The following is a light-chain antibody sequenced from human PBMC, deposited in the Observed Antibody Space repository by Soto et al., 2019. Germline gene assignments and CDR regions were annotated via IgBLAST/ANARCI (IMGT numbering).Light chain of an antibody. CDR1: QSIGSW. Sequence: DIQMTQSPSTLSAFVGDRVTITCRASQSIGSWLAWYQQKPGKAPKLLIYRASNLESGVPSRFRGSRSETEFTLTISSLQPEDFATYYCQQYDTYWTFGQGTKVDIK. CDR3: QQYDTYWT. J-gene: IGKJ1*01. V-gene: IGKV1-5*03. CDR2: RAS.